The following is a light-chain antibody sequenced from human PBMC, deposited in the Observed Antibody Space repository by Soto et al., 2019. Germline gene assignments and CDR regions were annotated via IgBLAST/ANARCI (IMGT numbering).Light chain of an antibody. J-gene: IGLJ3*02. CDR1: SSNIGSHF. CDR2: RDG. Sequence: QSVLTPPPSASGTPGQRLTISCSGRSSNIGSHFVYWYPHVPGTAPKLLIFRDGQRPSGVPARFFGSKSGTSASLAFSGLRSEDEADYYCAVWDQSLTGWVFGGGTKVTVL. V-gene: IGLV1-47*01. CDR3: AVWDQSLTGWV.